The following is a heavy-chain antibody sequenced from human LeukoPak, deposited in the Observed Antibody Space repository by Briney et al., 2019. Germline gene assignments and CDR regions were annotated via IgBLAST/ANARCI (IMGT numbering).Heavy chain of an antibody. CDR1: GFTFTRSA. V-gene: IGHV1-58*02. CDR3: AFARRNHDAFDS. J-gene: IGHJ3*02. D-gene: IGHD6-6*01. CDR2: IVVGSGNT. Sequence: ASVKVSCKASGFTFTRSAMQWVRQARGQRHEWIGWIVVGSGNTNYAQKFQERVTITRDMSTSTAYMELSSLRSEDTAVYYCAFARRNHDAFDSWGQGTMVTVSS.